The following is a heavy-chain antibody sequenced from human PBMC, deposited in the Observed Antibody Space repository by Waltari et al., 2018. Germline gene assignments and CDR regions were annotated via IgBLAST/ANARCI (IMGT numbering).Heavy chain of an antibody. Sequence: QMRLVQSGPEVREPGASVKVSCWASGFTFATTPGQWVRQARGQRLEWVGWIIVGNGHTNYAQNFQGRVTITKNMSTGTVYMELSSLRFDDAAVYLCAANNIWTGTSTDGFDIWGQGTMVTVSS. D-gene: IGHD3-9*01. V-gene: IGHV1-58*01. J-gene: IGHJ3*02. CDR2: IIVGNGHT. CDR1: GFTFATTP. CDR3: AANNIWTGTSTDGFDI.